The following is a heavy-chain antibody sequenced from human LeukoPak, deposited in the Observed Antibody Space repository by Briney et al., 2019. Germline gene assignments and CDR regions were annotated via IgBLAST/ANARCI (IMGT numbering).Heavy chain of an antibody. V-gene: IGHV4-34*01. J-gene: IGHJ4*02. CDR2: INHSGST. CDR1: GESFSGYY. D-gene: IGHD3-22*01. CDR3: ASEDDSSGSYVEH. Sequence: SETLSLTCAVYGESFSGYYWSWIRQPPRKGLEWIGEINHSGSTKYNPSLKSRVTISVDTSKNQFSLNLSSVTAADTAVYYCASEDDSSGSYVEHWGQGTLVTVSS.